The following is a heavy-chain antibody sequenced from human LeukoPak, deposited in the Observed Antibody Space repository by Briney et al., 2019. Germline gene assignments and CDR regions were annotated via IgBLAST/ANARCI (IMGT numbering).Heavy chain of an antibody. CDR3: ARDLGGSGSYTY. V-gene: IGHV1-69*13. D-gene: IGHD1-26*01. J-gene: IGHJ4*02. Sequence: ASVKVSCKASGGTFSSYAISWVRQAPGQGLEWMGGIIPIFGTANYAQKFQGRVTITADESTSIAYMELRSLRSDDTAVYYCARDLGGSGSYTYWGQGTLVTVSS. CDR1: GGTFSSYA. CDR2: IIPIFGTA.